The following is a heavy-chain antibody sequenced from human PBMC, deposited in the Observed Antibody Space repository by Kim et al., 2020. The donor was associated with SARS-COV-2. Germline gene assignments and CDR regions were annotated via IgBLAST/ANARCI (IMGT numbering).Heavy chain of an antibody. CDR3: ARQVKAYYGLNWFDP. D-gene: IGHD3-10*01. Sequence: PSLKSGVTISVDASKNQFSRKVSTVTAADTAVYYCARQVKAYYGLNWFDPWGQGTLVTVSS. V-gene: IGHV4-39*01. J-gene: IGHJ5*02.